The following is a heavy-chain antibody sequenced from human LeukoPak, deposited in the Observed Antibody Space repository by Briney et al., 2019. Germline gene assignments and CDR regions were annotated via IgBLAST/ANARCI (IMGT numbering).Heavy chain of an antibody. V-gene: IGHV3-23*01. J-gene: IGHJ4*02. D-gene: IGHD3-22*01. Sequence: GGSLRLSCAASGFTFNNYAMSWVRQAPGKGLEWVSAISGSGGSTYYADSVKGRFTISRDNSKSTLYLQMNSLRAEDTAVYYCAKSPNYDSSGYSDYWGQGTLVTVSS. CDR2: ISGSGGST. CDR1: GFTFNNYA. CDR3: AKSPNYDSSGYSDY.